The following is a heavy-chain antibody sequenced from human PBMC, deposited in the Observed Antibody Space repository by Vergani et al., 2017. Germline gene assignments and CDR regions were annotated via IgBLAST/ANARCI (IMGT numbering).Heavy chain of an antibody. CDR1: GYTFTSYG. D-gene: IGHD3-22*01. V-gene: IGHV1-69*01. CDR3: AGMGPQTYYYDSSGFDY. CDR2: IIPIFGTA. Sequence: QVQLVQSGAEVKKPGASVKVSCKASGYTFTSYGISWVRQAPGQGLEWMGGIIPIFGTANYAQKFQGRVTITADESTSTAYMELSSLRSEDTAVYYCAGMGPQTYYYDSSGFDYWGQGTLVTVSS. J-gene: IGHJ4*02.